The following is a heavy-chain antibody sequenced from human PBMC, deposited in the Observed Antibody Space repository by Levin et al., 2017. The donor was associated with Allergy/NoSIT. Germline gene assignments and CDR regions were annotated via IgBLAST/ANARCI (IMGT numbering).Heavy chain of an antibody. CDR1: GDSVSSTSAA. D-gene: IGHD3-16*02. V-gene: IGHV6-1*01. J-gene: IGHJ4*02. CDR2: TYYRSKWYN. Sequence: SQTLSLTCAISGDSVSSTSAAWNWLRQSPSRGLEWLGRTYYRSKWYNDYAVSVKSRITINPDTSKNQFSLQLNSVTPEDTAVYYCARAISFGGVIVYYFDYWGQGTLVTVSS. CDR3: ARAISFGGVIVYYFDY.